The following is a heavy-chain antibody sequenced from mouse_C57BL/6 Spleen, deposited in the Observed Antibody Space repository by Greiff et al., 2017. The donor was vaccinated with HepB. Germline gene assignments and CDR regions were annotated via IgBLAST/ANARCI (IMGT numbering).Heavy chain of an antibody. CDR1: GFSLTSYG. V-gene: IGHV2-2*01. J-gene: IGHJ4*01. Sequence: VKVVESGPGLVQPSQSLSITCTVSGFSLTSYGVHWVRQSPGKGLEWLGVIWSGGSTDYNAAFISRLSISKDNSKSQVFFKMNSLQADDTAIYYCARAYYSNDYAMDYWGQGTSVTVSS. CDR2: IWSGGST. CDR3: ARAYYSNDYAMDY. D-gene: IGHD2-5*01.